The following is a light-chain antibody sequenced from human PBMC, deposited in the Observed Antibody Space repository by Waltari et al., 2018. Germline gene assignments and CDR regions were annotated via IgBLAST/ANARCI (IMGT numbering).Light chain of an antibody. V-gene: IGKV3-11*01. CDR1: QSVSSY. Sequence: EIVLTQSPATLSLSPGERATPPCRASQSVSSYLGWYQQKPGQPPRLLIYEASNRATGIPARFSGSGSGTDFTLTISSLEPEDFAVYYCQHRIDWPHTFGQGTKLEIK. CDR2: EAS. J-gene: IGKJ2*01. CDR3: QHRIDWPHT.